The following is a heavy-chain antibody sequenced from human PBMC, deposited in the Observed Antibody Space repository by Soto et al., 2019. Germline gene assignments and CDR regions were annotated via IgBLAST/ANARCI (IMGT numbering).Heavy chain of an antibody. CDR2: ISAYNGNT. J-gene: IGHJ6*03. CDR1: RYTLTELS. D-gene: IGHD6-13*01. Sequence: ASVKVSCKVSRYTLTELSMHWVRQAPGQGLEWMGWISAYNGNTNYAQKLQGRVTMTTDTSTSTAYMELRSLRSDDTAVYYCARDRIAAAGSYYYYYMDVWGKGTTVTVSS. CDR3: ARDRIAAAGSYYYYYMDV. V-gene: IGHV1-18*01.